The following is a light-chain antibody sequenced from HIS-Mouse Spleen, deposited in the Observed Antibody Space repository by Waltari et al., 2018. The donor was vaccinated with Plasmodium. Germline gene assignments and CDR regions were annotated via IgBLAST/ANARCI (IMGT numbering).Light chain of an antibody. CDR2: EVS. V-gene: IGLV2-8*01. CDR3: SSYAGSNNLV. Sequence: QSALTPPPSASGSPGQSVTISCTGTSSDVGGYNYVSWYHSHPGKAPTLMIYEVSKRPAGVPDRFSGSKSGNTASLTFSGLQAEDEADYYCSSYAGSNNLVFGGGTKLTVL. J-gene: IGLJ2*01. CDR1: SSDVGGYNY.